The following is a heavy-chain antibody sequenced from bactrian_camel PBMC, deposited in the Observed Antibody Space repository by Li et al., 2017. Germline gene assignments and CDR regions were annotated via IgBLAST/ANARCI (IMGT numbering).Heavy chain of an antibody. D-gene: IGHD2*01. CDR1: EDISTFF. J-gene: IGHJ4*01. V-gene: IGHV3S53*01. CDR3: AADPQCIGTWPGFDY. Sequence: HVQLVESGGGSVQAGGSLKLSCVASEDISTFFVGWFRQVPGKGREAIAIMHSPGSETYADSVTGRATISQDNAKNTVYLQMNSLKPEDTAKYYCAADPQCIGTWPGFDYWGQGTQVTVS. CDR2: MHSPGSE.